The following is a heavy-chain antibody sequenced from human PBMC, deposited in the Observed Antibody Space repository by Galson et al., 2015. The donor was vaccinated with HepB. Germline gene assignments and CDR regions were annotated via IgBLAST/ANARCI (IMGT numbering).Heavy chain of an antibody. CDR1: GYSYVSYW. J-gene: IGHJ6*02. CDR2: ICPGDSDT. D-gene: IGHD2-15*01. CDR3: ARNPRYGGMDV. Sequence: QSGAEVKKPGESLKISCKAFGYSYVSYWIGWVRQIPGKGLEWMGIICPGDSDTSYSPSFQGQVTISADKSISTAYLQWSSLKASDTAMYYCARNPRYGGMDVWGQGTTVTVSS. V-gene: IGHV5-51*01.